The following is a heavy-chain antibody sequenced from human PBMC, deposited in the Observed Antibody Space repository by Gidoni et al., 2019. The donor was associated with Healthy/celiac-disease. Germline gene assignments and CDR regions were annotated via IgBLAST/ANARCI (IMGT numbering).Heavy chain of an antibody. Sequence: QVQLVQSGAEVKKPGASVKVSCKASGYTFTSYAMHWVRQAPGQRLEWMGGINAGNGNTKYSQKFQGRVTITRDTSASTAYMELSSLRSEDTAVYYCARNPYYCSGGSCYSYNWFDPWGQGTLVTVSS. J-gene: IGHJ5*02. V-gene: IGHV1-3*01. CDR1: GYTFTSYA. CDR2: INAGNGNT. D-gene: IGHD2-15*01. CDR3: ARNPYYCSGGSCYSYNWFDP.